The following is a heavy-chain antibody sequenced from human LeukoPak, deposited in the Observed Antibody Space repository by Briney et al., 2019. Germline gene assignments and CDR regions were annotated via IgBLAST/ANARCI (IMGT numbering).Heavy chain of an antibody. Sequence: PSQTLSLTCTVSGGSISSGGYYWSWIRQHPGKGLEWIGYIYYSGSTYYNPSLKSRVTISVDTSKNQFSLKLGSVTAADTAVYYCARGTYDSSGYYYFDYWGQGTLVTVSS. D-gene: IGHD3-22*01. J-gene: IGHJ4*02. CDR1: GGSISSGGYY. CDR2: IYYSGST. CDR3: ARGTYDSSGYYYFDY. V-gene: IGHV4-31*03.